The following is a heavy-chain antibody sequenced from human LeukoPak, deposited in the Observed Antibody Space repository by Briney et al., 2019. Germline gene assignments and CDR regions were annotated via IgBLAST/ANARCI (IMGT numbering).Heavy chain of an antibody. Sequence: PGESLRLSCAASGFTFSSYWMHWVRQAPGKGLVWVSRINNDGSSTNYADSVKGRFTISRDNAKNTLYLQMNSLRTEDTAVYYCARDVGAAIYDRGGQGTLVTVSS. J-gene: IGHJ4*02. CDR3: ARDVGAAIYDR. CDR2: INNDGSST. CDR1: GFTFSSYW. V-gene: IGHV3-74*01. D-gene: IGHD1-26*01.